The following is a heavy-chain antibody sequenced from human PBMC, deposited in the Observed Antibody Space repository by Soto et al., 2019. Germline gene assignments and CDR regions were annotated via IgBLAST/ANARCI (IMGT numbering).Heavy chain of an antibody. CDR2: IYYSGST. CDR3: ARSPGYSSGWYYFDN. Sequence: PSETLSLTCTVSGGSINSYYWSWIRQPPGRGLEWIGYIYYSGSTNYNPSLKSRVTISVDTSKNQFSLNLRSVTAADTAVYYCARSPGYSSGWYYFDNWGQGTLVTVSS. V-gene: IGHV4-59*01. CDR1: GGSINSYY. J-gene: IGHJ4*02. D-gene: IGHD6-19*01.